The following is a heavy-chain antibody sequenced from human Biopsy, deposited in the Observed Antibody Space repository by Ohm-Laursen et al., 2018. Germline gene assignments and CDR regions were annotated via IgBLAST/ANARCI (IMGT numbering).Heavy chain of an antibody. V-gene: IGHV4-59*01. CDR2: IYYTGHT. CDR3: ARLTGDPSY. CDR1: GGSIKSYY. J-gene: IGHJ4*02. Sequence: LETLSLTWTVSGGSIKSYYWNWIRQSPGKGLEWIGFIYYTGHTNYNPSLKSRATISVDTSKNQFSLKVVSVTAADTAVYYCARLTGDPSYWGQGILVTVSS. D-gene: IGHD7-27*01.